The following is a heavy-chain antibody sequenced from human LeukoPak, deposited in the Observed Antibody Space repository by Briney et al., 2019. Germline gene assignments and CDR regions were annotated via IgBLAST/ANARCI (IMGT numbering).Heavy chain of an antibody. CDR2: IYHSGST. CDR1: GYSISSDYY. J-gene: IGHJ6*03. CDR3: ARLSGHYYYMDV. V-gene: IGHV4-38-2*01. Sequence: PSETLSLACAVAGYSISSDYYWGCIRQPPGKGLAWIGTIYHSGSTYYTPSLKSRLTISVDTSKNHISLKPSSVTAPHPAVTVCARLSGHYYYMDVWGKGGTVSVPS. D-gene: IGHD5-12*01.